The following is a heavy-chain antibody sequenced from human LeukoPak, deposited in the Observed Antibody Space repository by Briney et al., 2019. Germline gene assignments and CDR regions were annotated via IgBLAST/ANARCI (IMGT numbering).Heavy chain of an antibody. CDR1: GGSISSGGYY. V-gene: IGHV4-31*03. CDR3: ARDADGSPYYYYGMDV. J-gene: IGHJ6*02. CDR2: IYYRGST. Sequence: SETLSLTCTVSGGSISSGGYYWSWIRQHPGKGPEWIGYIYYRGSTYYNPSLKSRVTISVDTSKNQFSLKLSSVTAADTAVYYCARDADGSPYYYYGMDVWGQGTTVTVSS. D-gene: IGHD3-10*01.